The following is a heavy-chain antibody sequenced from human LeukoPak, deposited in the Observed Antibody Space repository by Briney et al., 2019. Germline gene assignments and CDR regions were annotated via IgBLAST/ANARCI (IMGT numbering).Heavy chain of an antibody. J-gene: IGHJ4*02. V-gene: IGHV4-34*12. CDR2: VFDGKTT. CDR3: ASGAWATRLHS. D-gene: IGHD5-24*01. CDR1: GESVKYYY. Sequence: ASDTLSLSCAVYGESVKYYYWSWIRQSPEKGLEWIGEVFDGKTTNYNPSLKSRVTISAVTSSNQFSLNLKSVTAADTAVYYCASGAWATRLHSWAQGTLVIVSS.